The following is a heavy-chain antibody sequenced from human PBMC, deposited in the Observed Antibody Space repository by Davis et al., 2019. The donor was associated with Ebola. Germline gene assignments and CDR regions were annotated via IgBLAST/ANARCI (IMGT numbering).Heavy chain of an antibody. D-gene: IGHD7-27*01. CDR2: INPDDSSA. J-gene: IGHJ2*01. V-gene: IGHV1-46*01. CDR3: ARVSSLGIIWYFDL. Sequence: ASVKVSCKASGYTFTDYHMHWVRQAPGQGLEWMGIINPDDSSASYSQKFQGRLTMTRDTSTTTAYMELRSLRSDDTAVYYRARVSSLGIIWYFDLWGRGTLVTVSS. CDR1: GYTFTDYH.